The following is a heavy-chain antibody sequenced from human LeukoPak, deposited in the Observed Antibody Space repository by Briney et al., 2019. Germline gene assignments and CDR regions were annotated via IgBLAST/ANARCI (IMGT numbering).Heavy chain of an antibody. J-gene: IGHJ4*02. Sequence: GESQKISCKGSGYKFTSYLISWVRQMPVKGLEWMGIIYPGDSDTRYSPSFQGQATISADKSISTAYLQWSSLKASDTAMYYCARLLAVAGTIDYWGQGTLVTVSS. CDR1: GYKFTSYL. D-gene: IGHD6-19*01. CDR2: IYPGDSDT. V-gene: IGHV5-51*01. CDR3: ARLLAVAGTIDY.